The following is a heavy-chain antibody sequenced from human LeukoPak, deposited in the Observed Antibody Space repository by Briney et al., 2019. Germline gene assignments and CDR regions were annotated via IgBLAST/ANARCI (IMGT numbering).Heavy chain of an antibody. CDR3: ARDRTYSSSWYDRYYYYYGMDV. D-gene: IGHD6-13*01. CDR1: GFTVSSNY. J-gene: IGHJ6*02. V-gene: IGHV3-53*01. Sequence: GGSLRLSCAASGFTVSSNYMSWVRQAPGKGLEWVSVIYSGGSTYYADSVKGRFTISKDNSKNTLYLQMNSLRAEDTAVYYCARDRTYSSSWYDRYYYYYGMDVWGQGTTVTVSS. CDR2: IYSGGST.